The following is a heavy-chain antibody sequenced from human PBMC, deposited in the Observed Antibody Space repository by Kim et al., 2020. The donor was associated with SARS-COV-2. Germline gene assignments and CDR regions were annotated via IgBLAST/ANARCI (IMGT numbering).Heavy chain of an antibody. Sequence: KPALKSRINLSVATAKNQFSLKLSSVTAADTAVYYCARIVVVTAMLFDYWGQGTLVTVSS. J-gene: IGHJ4*02. V-gene: IGHV4-30-2*04. D-gene: IGHD2-21*02. CDR3: ARIVVVTAMLFDY.